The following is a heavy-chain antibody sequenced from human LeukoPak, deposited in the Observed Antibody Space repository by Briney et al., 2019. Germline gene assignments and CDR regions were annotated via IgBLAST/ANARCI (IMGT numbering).Heavy chain of an antibody. CDR1: GFTFSSYA. J-gene: IGHJ4*02. CDR3: AKDEYSGYDFKLPSLDY. D-gene: IGHD5-12*01. CDR2: ISGSGGST. Sequence: PGGSLRLSCAASGFTFSSYAMSWVRQAPGKGLEWVSAISGSGGSTYYADSVKGRFTISRDNSKNTLYLQMNSLRAEDTAVYYCAKDEYSGYDFKLPSLDYWGQGALVTVSS. V-gene: IGHV3-23*01.